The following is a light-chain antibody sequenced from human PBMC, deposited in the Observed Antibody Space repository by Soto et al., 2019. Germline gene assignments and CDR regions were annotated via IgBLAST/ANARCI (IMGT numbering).Light chain of an antibody. CDR1: ESIRTW. Sequence: DIQMTQSPSTLSGSVGDRVTITCRASESIRTWLAWYQHKPGKAPKFLIYDASTLESGVPSRFSGSGSGTDFILTISSLQPEDFATYYCQQSYSTPRDFGQGTRLEI. J-gene: IGKJ5*01. CDR2: DAS. V-gene: IGKV1-39*01. CDR3: QQSYSTPRD.